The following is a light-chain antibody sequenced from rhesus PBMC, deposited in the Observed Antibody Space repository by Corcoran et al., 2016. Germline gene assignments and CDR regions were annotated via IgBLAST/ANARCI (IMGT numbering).Light chain of an antibody. Sequence: DIVMTQTPLSLPITPGEPASISCRSSQSLLHSNGNTYLHWYLQKPGQSPQLLIYGGSNRASGVPDRFSGSGSGTELTLKISKVEAEDVGVYYCVQAIAFPYSFGQGTKVEIK. CDR3: VQAIAFPYS. CDR1: QSLLHSNGNTY. J-gene: IGKJ2*01. CDR2: GGS. V-gene: IGKV2-72*01.